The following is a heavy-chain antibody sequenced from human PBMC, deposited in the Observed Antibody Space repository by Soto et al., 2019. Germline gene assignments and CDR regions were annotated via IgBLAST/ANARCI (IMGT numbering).Heavy chain of an antibody. J-gene: IGHJ5*02. CDR3: ARGSSWYFWFDP. CDR2: IYYSGST. D-gene: IGHD6-13*01. V-gene: IGHV4-39*01. Sequence: SETLSLTCTVSGGSISSSSYYWGWIRQPPGKGLEWIGSIYYSGSTYYNPSLKSRVTISVDTSKNQFSLKLSSVTAADTAVYYCARGSSWYFWFDPWGQGTLVTVPQ. CDR1: GGSISSSSYY.